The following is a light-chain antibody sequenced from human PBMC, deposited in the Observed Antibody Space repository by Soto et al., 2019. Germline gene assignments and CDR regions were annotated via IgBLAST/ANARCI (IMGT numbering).Light chain of an antibody. V-gene: IGLV2-14*01. CDR2: EVT. Sequence: QSALTQPASVSGSPGQSITISCAGTRDDIGAYDYVSWYQQHPGNAPKLLVYEVTNRPSGVSDRFSGSKSGNTASLTISGLQAEDEADYYCSSYTTGSLVVFGGGTKLTVL. CDR1: RDDIGAYDY. J-gene: IGLJ2*01. CDR3: SSYTTGSLVV.